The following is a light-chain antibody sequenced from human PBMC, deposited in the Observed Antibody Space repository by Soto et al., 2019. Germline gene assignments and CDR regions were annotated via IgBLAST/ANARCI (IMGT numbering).Light chain of an antibody. J-gene: IGKJ1*01. V-gene: IGKV1-5*01. CDR1: QSISSW. CDR3: QPYNSYPWT. Sequence: DIQMTQSPSTLSASVGDRVTITCRASQSISSWLAWYQQKPGKAPKLLIYDASSLESGVPSRFSGSGSGTEFTLTNSSLQPDLFATYYCQPYNSYPWTFGQGTKVEIK. CDR2: DAS.